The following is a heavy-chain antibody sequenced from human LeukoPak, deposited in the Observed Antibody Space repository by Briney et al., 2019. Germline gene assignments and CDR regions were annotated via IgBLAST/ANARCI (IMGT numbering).Heavy chain of an antibody. CDR3: AKDVMGWLREYYFDF. CDR2: ITGGAHSA. V-gene: IGHV3-23*01. Sequence: PGGSLRLSCAASGFTFSRYAMSWVRQAPGKGLEWVSGITGGAHSAYYADSVKGRFTISRDNSKNTLSLQMNSLRAEDTAVYYCAKDVMGWLREYYFDFWGQGTLVTVSS. D-gene: IGHD5-12*01. CDR1: GFTFSRYA. J-gene: IGHJ4*02.